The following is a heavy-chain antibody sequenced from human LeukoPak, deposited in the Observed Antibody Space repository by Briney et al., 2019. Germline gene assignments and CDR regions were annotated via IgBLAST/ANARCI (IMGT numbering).Heavy chain of an antibody. D-gene: IGHD6-19*01. V-gene: IGHV3-74*01. Sequence: GGSLRLSCVASGFTFSRYWMHWVRQAPGKGLVWVARINSDGSSTTYADSVKGRFTISRDNAKNMLYLQMSSLRAEDTAVYYCARKGAVAGTVDYWGQGTLVTVSS. J-gene: IGHJ4*02. CDR3: ARKGAVAGTVDY. CDR2: INSDGSST. CDR1: GFTFSRYW.